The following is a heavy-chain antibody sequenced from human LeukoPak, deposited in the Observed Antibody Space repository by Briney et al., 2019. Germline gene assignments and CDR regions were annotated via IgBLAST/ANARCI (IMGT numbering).Heavy chain of an antibody. V-gene: IGHV5-51*01. D-gene: IGHD2-2*01. CDR3: ARRRISSTSHDY. J-gene: IGHJ4*02. CDR2: IFPGDSDT. Sequence: GESLKISCKGSGYSFSSYWIGWVRQMPGKGLEWMGIIFPGDSDTRYSPSFQGQVTISADKSISTAYLQWSSLKASDTTIYYCARRRISSTSHDYWGQGTLVTVSS. CDR1: GYSFSSYW.